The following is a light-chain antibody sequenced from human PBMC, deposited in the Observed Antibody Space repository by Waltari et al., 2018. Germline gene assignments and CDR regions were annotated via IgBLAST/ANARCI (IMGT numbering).Light chain of an antibody. Sequence: IVLTQSPATLSLSPGERATLSCRASQSINNYLAWYQQKPGQAPRLLIYDASNRATGIPARFSGSGSGRDFTLTISSLEPEDFAVYYCQQRSNWPLTFGGGTKVEIK. CDR2: DAS. J-gene: IGKJ4*01. V-gene: IGKV3-11*02. CDR1: QSINNY. CDR3: QQRSNWPLT.